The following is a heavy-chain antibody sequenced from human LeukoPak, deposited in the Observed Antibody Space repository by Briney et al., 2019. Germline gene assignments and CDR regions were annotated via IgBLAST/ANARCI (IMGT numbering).Heavy chain of an antibody. CDR1: GFTFSSYG. CDR2: ISYDGSNK. V-gene: IGHV3-30*03. Sequence: PGGSLRLSCAASGFTFSSYGLHWVRQAPGKGLEWVAVISYDGSNKYYADSVKGRLPISRDNSKNTLYLQMNSLRAEDTAVYYCARGRYSSGWYDYWGQGTLVTVSS. J-gene: IGHJ4*02. D-gene: IGHD6-19*01. CDR3: ARGRYSSGWYDY.